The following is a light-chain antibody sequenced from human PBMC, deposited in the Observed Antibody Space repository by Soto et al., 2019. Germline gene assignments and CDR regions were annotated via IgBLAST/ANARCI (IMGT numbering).Light chain of an antibody. J-gene: IGKJ4*01. Sequence: DIQLTQSPSTLSASVGDRVTITCRASETISSWLAWYQQKPEKAPNLLIHKASSLESGVPSRFSGGGSGTYFTLTISNLQPDDFATYYYQHYNTSPLTFGGGTQVEIK. V-gene: IGKV1-5*03. CDR3: QHYNTSPLT. CDR2: KAS. CDR1: ETISSW.